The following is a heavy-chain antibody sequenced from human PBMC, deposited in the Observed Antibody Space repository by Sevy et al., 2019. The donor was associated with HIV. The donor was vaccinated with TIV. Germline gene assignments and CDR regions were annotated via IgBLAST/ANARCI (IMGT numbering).Heavy chain of an antibody. CDR3: ARDELNYDFWSARSEAPGMDV. CDR1: GFTFSSYS. CDR2: ISSSSSYI. J-gene: IGHJ6*02. D-gene: IGHD3-3*01. Sequence: GGSLRLSCAASGFTFSSYSMNWVRQAPGKGLEWVSSISSSSSYICYADSVKGRFTISRDNAKNSLYLQMNSLRAEDTAVYYCARDELNYDFWSARSEAPGMDVWGQGTTVTVSS. V-gene: IGHV3-21*01.